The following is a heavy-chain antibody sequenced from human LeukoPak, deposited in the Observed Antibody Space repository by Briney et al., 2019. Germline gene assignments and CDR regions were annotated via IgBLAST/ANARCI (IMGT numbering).Heavy chain of an antibody. D-gene: IGHD6-13*01. CDR3: ARRAERYSSSWYDY. J-gene: IGHJ4*02. CDR2: IYYSGST. Sequence: PSETLSLTCTVSGGSISSSSYYWGWIRQPPGKGLEWIGSIYYSGSTYYNPSLKSRVTISVDTSKNQFSLKLSSVTAADTAVYYCARRAERYSSSWYDYWGQGTLVTVSS. V-gene: IGHV4-39*01. CDR1: GGSISSSSYY.